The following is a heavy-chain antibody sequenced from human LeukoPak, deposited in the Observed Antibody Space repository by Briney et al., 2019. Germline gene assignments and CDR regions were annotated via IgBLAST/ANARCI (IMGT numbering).Heavy chain of an antibody. J-gene: IGHJ4*02. CDR1: GYTFTDYY. CDR2: IHPPSGGT. V-gene: IGHV1-2*02. Sequence: GASVKVSCKASGYTFTDYYIHWVRQAPGQGLEWMGWIHPPSGGTNYAEKLQGRVTVTRDTSISTAYMELTRLTSDDAGVYYCVRDPGWLQVDYWGQGTLLTVSS. D-gene: IGHD5-24*01. CDR3: VRDPGWLQVDY.